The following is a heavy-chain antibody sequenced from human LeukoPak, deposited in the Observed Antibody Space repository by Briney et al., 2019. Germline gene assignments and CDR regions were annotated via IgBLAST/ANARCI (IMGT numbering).Heavy chain of an antibody. CDR1: GYSISSGYY. CDR3: VRAIGYYDARSGRFDY. V-gene: IGHV4-38-2*02. Sequence: PSETLSLTCTVSGYSISSGYYWGWIRQPPGKGREWIGSIYHSGSTYQNPSLKSRVTISVDTSKNQFSLKLSSVTASDTAVYYCVRAIGYYDARSGRFDYWGQGNLGTVSS. J-gene: IGHJ4*02. CDR2: IYHSGST. D-gene: IGHD3-3*01.